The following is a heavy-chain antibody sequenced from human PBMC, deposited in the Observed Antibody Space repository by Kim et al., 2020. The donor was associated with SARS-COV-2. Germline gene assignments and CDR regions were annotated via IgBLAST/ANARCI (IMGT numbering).Heavy chain of an antibody. Sequence: GGSLRLSCAASGFTFSSYEMNWVRQAPGKGLEWVSYISSSGSTIYYADSVKGRFTISRDNAKNSLYLQMNSLRAEDTAVYYCARGYDILTGYYYYYYGMDVWGQGTTVTVSS. V-gene: IGHV3-48*03. CDR3: ARGYDILTGYYYYYYGMDV. J-gene: IGHJ6*02. CDR1: GFTFSSYE. CDR2: ISSSGSTI. D-gene: IGHD3-9*01.